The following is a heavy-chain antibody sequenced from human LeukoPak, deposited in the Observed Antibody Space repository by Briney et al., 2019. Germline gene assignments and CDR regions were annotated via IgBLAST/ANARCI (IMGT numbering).Heavy chain of an antibody. Sequence: QPGGSLRLSCAASGFTFSSYEMNWVRQAPGKGLEWVSYISSSGTTMYYADSVKGRFTISRDNAKNSLYLQMNSLRAEDTAVYYCARGGYCSSSICYSLNAFDIWGQGTMFIVSS. D-gene: IGHD2-2*01. CDR2: ISSSGTTM. J-gene: IGHJ3*02. CDR3: ARGGYCSSSICYSLNAFDI. V-gene: IGHV3-48*03. CDR1: GFTFSSYE.